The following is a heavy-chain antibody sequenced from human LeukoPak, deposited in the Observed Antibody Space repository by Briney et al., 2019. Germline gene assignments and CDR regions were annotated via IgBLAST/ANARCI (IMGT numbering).Heavy chain of an antibody. D-gene: IGHD6-19*01. CDR3: AVGYSSGWTPFDY. V-gene: IGHV4-39*01. CDR2: IYYSGST. CDR1: GGSISSSSYY. Sequence: SETLSLTCTVSGGSISSSSYYWGWIRQPPGKGLEWIGSIYYSGSTYYNPSLKSRVTISVDTSKNQFSLKLSSVTAADTAVYYCAVGYSSGWTPFDYWGQGTLVTVSS. J-gene: IGHJ4*02.